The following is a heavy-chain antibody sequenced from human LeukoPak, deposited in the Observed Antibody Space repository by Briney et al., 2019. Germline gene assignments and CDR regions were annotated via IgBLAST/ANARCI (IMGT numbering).Heavy chain of an antibody. V-gene: IGHV3-48*01. Sequence: GGSLRLSCAASGFTFDDYGMSWVRQAPGKGLEWVSYIRSSSRTIYYADSVKGRFTISRDNAKNSLFLQMNSLRAEDTAVYYCARDGSGRVPEMSAPDYWGQGTLVTVSS. CDR3: ARDGSGRVPEMSAPDY. J-gene: IGHJ4*02. CDR2: IRSSSRTI. D-gene: IGHD3-10*01. CDR1: GFTFDDYG.